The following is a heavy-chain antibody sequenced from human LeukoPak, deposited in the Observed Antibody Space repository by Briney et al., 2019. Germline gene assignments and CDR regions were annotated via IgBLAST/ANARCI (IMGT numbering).Heavy chain of an antibody. CDR3: VRDRGISFYFDY. J-gene: IGHJ4*02. CDR2: IDSSSSTI. V-gene: IGHV3-48*01. Sequence: GGSLRLSCAVSGFPFTTYNMNWVRQAPGKGLEWVSYIDSSSSTIKYADSVKGRFTVSRDNAKNSLHLQMNSLRAEDTAVYYCVRDRGISFYFDYWGQGTLVTVSS. CDR1: GFPFTTYN. D-gene: IGHD3-16*02.